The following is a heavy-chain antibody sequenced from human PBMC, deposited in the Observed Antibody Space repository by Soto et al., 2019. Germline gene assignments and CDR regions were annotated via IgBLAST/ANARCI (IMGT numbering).Heavy chain of an antibody. J-gene: IGHJ4*02. CDR2: IYYSGST. CDR3: ASLLRYFDWLLRDLDFDY. CDR1: GGSISSSSYY. D-gene: IGHD3-9*01. V-gene: IGHV4-39*01. Sequence: PSETLSLTCTVSGGSISSSSYYWGWIRQPPGKGLEWIGRIYYSGSTDYNPCRESRGTISVDTSKNQSSLKLSSVTAADTAVYYCASLLRYFDWLLRDLDFDYWGQGTLVT.